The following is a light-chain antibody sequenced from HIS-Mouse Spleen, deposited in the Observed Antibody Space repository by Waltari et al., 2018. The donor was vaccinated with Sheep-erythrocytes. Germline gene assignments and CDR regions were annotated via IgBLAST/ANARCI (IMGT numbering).Light chain of an antibody. CDR1: QGISSW. CDR2: AAS. J-gene: IGKJ5*01. Sequence: DTQLTQSPSPVFAPVGNRVTITCRPSQGISSWLAWYQQKPGKAPKLLIYAASSLQSGVPSRFSGSGSGTDFTLTISSLQPEDFATYYCQQANSFPITFGQGTRLEIK. V-gene: IGKV1-12*01. CDR3: QQANSFPIT.